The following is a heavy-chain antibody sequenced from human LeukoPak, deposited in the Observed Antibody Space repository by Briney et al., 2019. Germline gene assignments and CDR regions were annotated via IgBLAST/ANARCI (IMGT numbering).Heavy chain of an antibody. Sequence: ASVKVSCTASGYTFTTYAIHWVRQAPGQRLAWMGWISTYNDDRKYSPKFQGTVTITTDTSASTAYLELSSLRSEDTAVYYCARDRSSFSYAFDIWGQGTMVTVSS. D-gene: IGHD6-6*01. CDR2: ISTYNDDR. CDR1: GYTFTTYA. CDR3: ARDRSSFSYAFDI. J-gene: IGHJ3*02. V-gene: IGHV1-3*04.